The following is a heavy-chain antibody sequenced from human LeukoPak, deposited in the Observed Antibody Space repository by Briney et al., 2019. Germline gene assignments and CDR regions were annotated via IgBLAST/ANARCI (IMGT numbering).Heavy chain of an antibody. D-gene: IGHD6-6*01. Sequence: GESLKISXKGSGYSFTSYWIGWVRQMPGKGLEWIGIIYPGDSDTKYSPSFQGQVTISADKSISTAYLQWSSLKASDTAMYYCARRLAARKPFDYWGQGTLVTVSS. J-gene: IGHJ4*02. CDR2: IYPGDSDT. CDR1: GYSFTSYW. CDR3: ARRLAARKPFDY. V-gene: IGHV5-51*01.